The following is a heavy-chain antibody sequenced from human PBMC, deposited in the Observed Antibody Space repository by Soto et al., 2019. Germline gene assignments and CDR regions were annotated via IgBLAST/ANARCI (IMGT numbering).Heavy chain of an antibody. V-gene: IGHV1-18*01. CDR3: ARDSHNSSGCLDY. D-gene: IGHD6-19*01. CDR1: GYTFTSYG. Sequence: GAAVQVSCKSSGYTFTSYGSIWVRQAPGQGLEWMGWISAYNGNTNYAQKLQGRVTMTTDTSTSTAYMELRSLRSDDTAVYYCARDSHNSSGCLDYWGQGTLVTVSS. CDR2: ISAYNGNT. J-gene: IGHJ4*02.